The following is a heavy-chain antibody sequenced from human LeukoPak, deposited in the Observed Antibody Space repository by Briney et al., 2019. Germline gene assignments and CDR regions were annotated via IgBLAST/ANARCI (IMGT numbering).Heavy chain of an antibody. J-gene: IGHJ6*02. CDR3: ARDFVSTTNYYYYYGMDV. CDR2: IWYDGSNK. CDR1: GFTFSSYG. V-gene: IGHV3-33*01. D-gene: IGHD1-1*01. Sequence: GGSLRLSCAASGFTFSSYGMHWVRQAPGKGLEWVAVIWYDGSNKYYADSVKGRFTISRDNSKNTLYLQMNSLRAEDTAVYYCARDFVSTTNYYYYYGMDVWGQGTTVTVSS.